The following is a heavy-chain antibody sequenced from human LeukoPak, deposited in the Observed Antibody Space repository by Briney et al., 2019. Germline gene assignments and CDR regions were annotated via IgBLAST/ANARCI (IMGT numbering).Heavy chain of an antibody. CDR2: ISHDGSNK. V-gene: IGHV3-30*04. J-gene: IGHJ4*02. Sequence: QPGGSLRLSCAASGFTFSGYAMHWVRQAPGKGLEWVAVISHDGSNKYYADSVKGRFTISRDNSKNTLYLQMNSLRAEDTAVYYCARAVYYGSGSLHYWGQGTLVTVSS. D-gene: IGHD3-10*01. CDR3: ARAVYYGSGSLHY. CDR1: GFTFSGYA.